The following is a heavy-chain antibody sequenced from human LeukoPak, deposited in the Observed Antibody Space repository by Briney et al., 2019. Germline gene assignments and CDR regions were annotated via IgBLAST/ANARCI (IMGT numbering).Heavy chain of an antibody. J-gene: IGHJ4*02. CDR2: ISGSGDNT. CDR3: AKDQSDKGSYAAFDY. D-gene: IGHD3-10*01. CDR1: GFTFNTYA. V-gene: IGHV3-23*01. Sequence: GGSLRLSCAASGFTFNTYAMNWVRQAPGKGLEWVSAISGSGDNTYYADSVKGRLTISRDDSKNTVYLQMNSLRAEDTAVYYCAKDQSDKGSYAAFDYWGQGTLVPVSS.